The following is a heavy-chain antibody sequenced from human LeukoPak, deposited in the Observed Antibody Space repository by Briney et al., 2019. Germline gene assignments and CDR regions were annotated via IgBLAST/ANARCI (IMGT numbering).Heavy chain of an antibody. CDR3: ARRGTGCSGGSCYSILWHFDL. D-gene: IGHD2-15*01. V-gene: IGHV4-4*02. J-gene: IGHJ2*01. Sequence: SETLSLTCAVSGGSISSSNWWSWVRQPPGKGLEWIGEIYHSGSTNYNPSLKSRVTISVDTSKNQFSLKLSSVTAADTAVYYCARRGTGCSGGSCYSILWHFDLWGRGTLVTVSS. CDR1: GGSISSSNW. CDR2: IYHSGST.